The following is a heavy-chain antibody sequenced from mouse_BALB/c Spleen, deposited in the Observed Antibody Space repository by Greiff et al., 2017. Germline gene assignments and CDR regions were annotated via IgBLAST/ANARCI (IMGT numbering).Heavy chain of an antibody. D-gene: IGHD2-1*01. J-gene: IGHJ4*01. CDR3: ARDRKGNYVSMDY. CDR2: IWAGGST. Sequence: QVQLKESGPGLVAPSQSLSITCTVSGFSLTSYGVHWVRQPPGKGLEWLGVIWAGGSTNYNSALMSRLSISKDNSKSQVFLKMNSLQTDDTAMYYCARDRKGNYVSMDYWGQGTSVTVSS. CDR1: GFSLTSYG. V-gene: IGHV2-9*02.